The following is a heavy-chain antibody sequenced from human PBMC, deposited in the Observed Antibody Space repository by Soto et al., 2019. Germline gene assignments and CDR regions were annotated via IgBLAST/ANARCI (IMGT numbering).Heavy chain of an antibody. CDR3: ARVCPSSSWGWFDP. CDR1: GGSISSGGYY. J-gene: IGHJ5*02. Sequence: QVQLQESGPGLVKPSQTLSLTCTVSGGSISSGGYYWSWIRQHPVKGLEWIGYISYSGSTYYNPSLKSRVTISVDTSKNQFSRKLSSVTAADTAVYYCARVCPSSSWGWFDPWGQGTLVTVSS. D-gene: IGHD6-13*01. CDR2: ISYSGST. V-gene: IGHV4-31*03.